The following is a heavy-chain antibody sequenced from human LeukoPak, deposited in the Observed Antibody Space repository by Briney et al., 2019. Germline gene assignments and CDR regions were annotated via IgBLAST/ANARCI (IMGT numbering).Heavy chain of an antibody. V-gene: IGHV3-23*01. D-gene: IGHD3-10*01. CDR3: ARGRSGSYGFFDY. CDR1: GFTFSSHG. Sequence: GGSLRLSCAASGFTFSSHGMSWVRQAPGKGLEWVSTISGSGDNTYYADSVKGRFTISRDNAKNTVYLQMNSLRAEDTAVYYCARGRSGSYGFFDYWSLGNLVTVSS. J-gene: IGHJ4*02. CDR2: ISGSGDNT.